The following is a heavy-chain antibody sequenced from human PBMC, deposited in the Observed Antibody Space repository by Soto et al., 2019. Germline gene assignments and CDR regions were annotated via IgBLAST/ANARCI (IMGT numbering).Heavy chain of an antibody. D-gene: IGHD1-1*01. CDR2: ISAYNGNT. Sequence: ASVKVSCKASGYTFTSYGISWVRQAPGQGLEWMGWISAYNGNTNYAQKLQGRVTMTTDTSTSTAYMELRSLRSDDTAVYYCASGTWRSYYYYGMDVWGQGTTVTVSS. CDR1: GYTFTSYG. J-gene: IGHJ6*02. V-gene: IGHV1-18*01. CDR3: ASGTWRSYYYYGMDV.